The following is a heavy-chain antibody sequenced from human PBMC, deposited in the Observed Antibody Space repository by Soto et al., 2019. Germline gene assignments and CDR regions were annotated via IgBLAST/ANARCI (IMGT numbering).Heavy chain of an antibody. Sequence: SCAASGLRGGYDCTDWVWQATGGSLEWLATIKGDASEKKYVDSVKGRFTMSRDNAKNSVYLQMDSLRAEDTAVFYCARDSGYGSGASVNLYLDYWAHGTLVTVSS. CDR2: IKGDASEK. CDR3: ARDSGYGSGASVNLYLDY. D-gene: IGHD3-10*01. CDR1: GLRGGYDC. J-gene: IGHJ4*01. V-gene: IGHV3-7*01.